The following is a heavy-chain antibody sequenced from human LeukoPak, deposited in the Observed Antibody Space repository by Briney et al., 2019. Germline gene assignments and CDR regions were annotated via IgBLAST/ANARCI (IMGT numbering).Heavy chain of an antibody. V-gene: IGHV3-23*01. CDR2: ISGSGGST. CDR3: AKNSGSYFLFDY. D-gene: IGHD3-10*01. Sequence: GGSLRLSCAASGFTFSSYAMSWVRQAPGKGLEWVSAISGSGGSTYYADSVRGRFTISRDNSKNTLYLQMNSLRAEDTAVYYCAKNSGSYFLFDYWGQGTLVTVSS. CDR1: GFTFSSYA. J-gene: IGHJ4*02.